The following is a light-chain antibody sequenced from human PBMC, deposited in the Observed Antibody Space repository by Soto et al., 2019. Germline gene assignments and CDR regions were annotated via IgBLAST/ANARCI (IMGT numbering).Light chain of an antibody. Sequence: QSALTQPPSASGSPGQSVTISCTGTSSDVGGYNYVSWYQQHPGKAPKLMIYEVTKRPSGVPDRFSGSKSGNTASLTVSGLQADDEADYYCSSYAGSNNFFGGGTKLNVL. CDR1: SSDVGGYNY. CDR3: SSYAGSNNF. CDR2: EVT. V-gene: IGLV2-8*01. J-gene: IGLJ2*01.